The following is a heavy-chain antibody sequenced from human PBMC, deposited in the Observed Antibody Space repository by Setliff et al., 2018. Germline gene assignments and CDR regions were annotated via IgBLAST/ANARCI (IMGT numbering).Heavy chain of an antibody. J-gene: IGHJ3*02. V-gene: IGHV1-8*02. CDR3: AEGLRGNDAFDI. CDR1: GYTFTAYN. D-gene: IGHD5-12*01. Sequence: RASVKVSCKASGYTFTAYNINWVRQATGQGLELVGWMNPNNGKTGYIQKLQGRVTMTRNTSISTVYMELSSLRPEDTAVYYCAEGLRGNDAFDIWGQGTMVTVSS. CDR2: MNPNNGKT.